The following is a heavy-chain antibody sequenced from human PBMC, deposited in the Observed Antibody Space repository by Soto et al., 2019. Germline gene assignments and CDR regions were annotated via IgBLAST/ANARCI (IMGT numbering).Heavy chain of an antibody. Sequence: SETLSLTCAVYGGSFSGYYWSWIRQPPGKGLEWIGEINHSGSTNYNPSLKSRVTISVDTSKNQFSLKLSSVTAADTAVYYCARGGSGTVTTRVPYYMDVWGKGTTVTVSS. CDR3: ARGGSGTVTTRVPYYMDV. D-gene: IGHD4-17*01. CDR2: INHSGST. V-gene: IGHV4-34*01. J-gene: IGHJ6*03. CDR1: GGSFSGYY.